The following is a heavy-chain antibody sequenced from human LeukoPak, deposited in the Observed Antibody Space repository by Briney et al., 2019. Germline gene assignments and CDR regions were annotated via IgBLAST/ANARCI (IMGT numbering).Heavy chain of an antibody. CDR3: ARAGYYDYVWGSYRSAYSQRRGY. D-gene: IGHD3-16*02. J-gene: IGHJ4*02. CDR1: GFSFHYYA. CDR2: ISSSGSTI. V-gene: IGHV3-11*01. Sequence: GGSLRLSCAASGFSFHYYAMHWVRQAPGKGLEWVSYISSSGSTIYYADSVKGRFTISRDNAKNSLYLQMNSLRAEDTAVYYCARAGYYDYVWGSYRSAYSQRRGYWGQGTLVTVSS.